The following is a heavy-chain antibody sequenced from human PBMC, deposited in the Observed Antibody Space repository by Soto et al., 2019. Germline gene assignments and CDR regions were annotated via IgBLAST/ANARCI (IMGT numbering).Heavy chain of an antibody. CDR3: AKGKYYDSSGLYYFDY. V-gene: IGHV3-30*18. Sequence: PGGSLRLSCAASGFTFSSYGMHWVRQAPGKGLEWVAVISYDGSGQHYGDSVKGRFTISRDNSKNTLYLQVNSLRAEDTAVYYCAKGKYYDSSGLYYFDYWGQGTLVTVSS. J-gene: IGHJ4*02. CDR1: GFTFSSYG. CDR2: ISYDGSGQ. D-gene: IGHD3-22*01.